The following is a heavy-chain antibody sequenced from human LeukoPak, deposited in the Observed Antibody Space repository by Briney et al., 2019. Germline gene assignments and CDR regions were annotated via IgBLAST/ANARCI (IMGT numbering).Heavy chain of an antibody. Sequence: SETLSLTCTVSGGSISSGSYYWSWIRQPAGKGLEWIGRIYTSGSTNYNPSLKSRVTISVDTSKNQFSLKLSSVTAADTAVYYCAAQESRPAYYYYYMDVWGKGTTVTVSS. J-gene: IGHJ6*03. CDR2: IYTSGST. D-gene: IGHD5-24*01. V-gene: IGHV4-61*02. CDR1: GGSISSGSYY. CDR3: AAQESRPAYYYYYMDV.